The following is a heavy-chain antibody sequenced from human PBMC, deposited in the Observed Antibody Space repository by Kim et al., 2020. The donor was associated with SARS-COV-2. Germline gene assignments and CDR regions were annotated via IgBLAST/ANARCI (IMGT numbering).Heavy chain of an antibody. CDR3: ARPIVAYDY. CDR2: GGT. Sequence: GGTNDAQKFQGRVTMTRDTSISTAYMELSRLRSDDTAVYYCARPIVAYDYWGQGTLVTVSS. D-gene: IGHD5-12*01. V-gene: IGHV1-2*02. J-gene: IGHJ4*02.